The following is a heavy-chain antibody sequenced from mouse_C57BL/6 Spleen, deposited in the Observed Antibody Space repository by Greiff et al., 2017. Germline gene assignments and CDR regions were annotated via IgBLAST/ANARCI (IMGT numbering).Heavy chain of an antibody. Sequence: QVQLQQPGAELVRPGTSVKLSCKASGYTFTSYWMHWVKQRPGQGLEWIGVIDPSDSYTNYNQKFKGKATLTVETSSSTAYMQLSSLTSEDSAVYYCARSDYYGSSLDYWGQGTTLTVSS. V-gene: IGHV1-59*01. CDR1: GYTFTSYW. D-gene: IGHD1-1*01. J-gene: IGHJ2*01. CDR3: ARSDYYGSSLDY. CDR2: IDPSDSYT.